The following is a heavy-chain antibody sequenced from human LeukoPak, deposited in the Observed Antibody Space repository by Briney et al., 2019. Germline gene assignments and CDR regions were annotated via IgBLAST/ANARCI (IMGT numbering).Heavy chain of an antibody. V-gene: IGHV3-74*01. CDR3: ARDAYGDAIDY. CDR2: INSDGSST. CDR1: GFTFSSYW. D-gene: IGHD4-17*01. Sequence: GGSLRLSCAASGFTFSSYWMHWVRQAPGKGLVWVSRINSDGSSTSYADSVKGRFTISRDNAKNTLYLRMNSLRAEDTAVYYCARDAYGDAIDYWGQGTLVTVSS. J-gene: IGHJ4*02.